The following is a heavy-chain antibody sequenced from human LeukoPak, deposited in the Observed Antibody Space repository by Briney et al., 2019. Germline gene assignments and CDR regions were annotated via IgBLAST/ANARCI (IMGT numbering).Heavy chain of an antibody. CDR3: AREGHDFWSGSRGWFDP. V-gene: IGHV4-30-4*01. CDR2: THNSGST. CDR1: AGSITSHDYY. Sequence: SETLSLTCTVSAGSITSHDYYWSWIRQAPGKGLEWIGYTHNSGSTFYNPSLKNRFTISVDTSKNQFSLKVRSVTATDTAVYYCAREGHDFWSGSRGWFDPWGPGTLVTVSS. D-gene: IGHD3-3*01. J-gene: IGHJ5*02.